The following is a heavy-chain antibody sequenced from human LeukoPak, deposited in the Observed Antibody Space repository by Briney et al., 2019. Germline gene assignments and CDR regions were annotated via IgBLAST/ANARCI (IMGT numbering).Heavy chain of an antibody. CDR1: GCTFSSYA. V-gene: IGHV3-23*01. CDR3: AKEDTAMAPRGFNYYYYGMDV. Sequence: PGGSLTLSCAASGCTFSSYAMSWVRQAPGKGLEWVSAISGSGGSTYYADSVKGRFTISRDNSKNTLYLQMNSLRAEDTAVYYCAKEDTAMAPRGFNYYYYGMDVWGEGTTVTVSS. D-gene: IGHD5-18*01. J-gene: IGHJ6*04. CDR2: ISGSGGST.